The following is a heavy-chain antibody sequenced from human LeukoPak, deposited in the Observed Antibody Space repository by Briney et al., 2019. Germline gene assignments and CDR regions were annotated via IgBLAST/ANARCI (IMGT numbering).Heavy chain of an antibody. CDR1: GYTFTGYY. CDR3: ARLASLYDSSGYYWGDY. J-gene: IGHJ4*02. CDR2: INPNSGGT. V-gene: IGHV1-2*02. Sequence: ASVKVSCKTSGYTFTGYYMHWVRQAPGQGLEWMGWINPNSGGTNYAQKFQGRVTTTRDTSISTAYMELSRLRSDDTAVYYCARLASLYDSSGYYWGDYWGQGTLVTVSS. D-gene: IGHD3-22*01.